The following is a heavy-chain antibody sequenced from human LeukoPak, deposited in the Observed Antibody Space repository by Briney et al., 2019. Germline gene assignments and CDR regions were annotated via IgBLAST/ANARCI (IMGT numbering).Heavy chain of an antibody. CDR2: ISSNGGST. Sequence: SGRSLRLSCAASGFTFSSYAMHWVRQAPGKGLEYVSAISSNGGSTYYANSVKGRFTISRDNSKNTLYLQMGSLRAEDMAMYYCARAGNYYGSGTTPSYWGQGTLVTVSS. J-gene: IGHJ4*02. V-gene: IGHV3-64*01. CDR1: GFTFSSYA. D-gene: IGHD3-10*01. CDR3: ARAGNYYGSGTTPSY.